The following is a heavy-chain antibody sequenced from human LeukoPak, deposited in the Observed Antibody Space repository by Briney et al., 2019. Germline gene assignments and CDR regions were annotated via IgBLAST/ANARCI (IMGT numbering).Heavy chain of an antibody. V-gene: IGHV4-4*09. CDR1: GGSISSYY. CDR3: ARTEYSSRRGFDYYYYMDV. J-gene: IGHJ6*03. Sequence: SETLSLTCTVSGGSISSYYWSWLRQPPGKGLEWIGYIYTSGSTNYNPSLKNRVTISVDTSKNQFSLKLSSVTAADTAVYYCARTEYSSRRGFDYYYYMDVWGKGTTVTVSS. D-gene: IGHD6-6*01. CDR2: IYTSGST.